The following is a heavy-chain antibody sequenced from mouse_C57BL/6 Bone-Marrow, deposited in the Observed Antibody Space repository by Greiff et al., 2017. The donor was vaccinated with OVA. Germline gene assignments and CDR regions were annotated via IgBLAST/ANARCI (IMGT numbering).Heavy chain of an antibody. CDR1: GYTFTSYW. V-gene: IGHV1-50*01. D-gene: IGHD1-1*01. Sequence: QVQLQQPGAELVKPGASVKLSCKASGYTFTSYWMQWVKQRPGQGLEWIGEIDPSDSYTNYNQKFTGKATLTVDTSSSTAYMQLSSLTSEDSAVYYCACSAYWGQGTTLTVSS. CDR2: IDPSDSYT. CDR3: ACSAY. J-gene: IGHJ2*01.